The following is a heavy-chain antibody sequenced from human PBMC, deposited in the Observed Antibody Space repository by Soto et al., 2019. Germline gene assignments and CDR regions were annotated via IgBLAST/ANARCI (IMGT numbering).Heavy chain of an antibody. V-gene: IGHV1-46*01. D-gene: IGHD1-26*01. CDR3: ASAAISSGSYLNFDY. CDR1: GYTFTSYY. J-gene: IGHJ4*02. CDR2: INPSVGST. Sequence: QVQLVQSGAEVKKPGASVKVSCKASGYTFTSYYMHWERQAPEQGLEWMGIINPSVGSTCYAQKFQGRVTMTRDTSTSTVYMELSSLRSEDTAVYYCASAAISSGSYLNFDYWGQRTLVTVSS.